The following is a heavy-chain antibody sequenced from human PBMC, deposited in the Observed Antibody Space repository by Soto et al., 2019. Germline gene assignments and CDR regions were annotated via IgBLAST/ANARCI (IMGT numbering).Heavy chain of an antibody. D-gene: IGHD6-13*01. V-gene: IGHV4-59*01. CDR3: ARLRWYSSSSYWINWFDP. J-gene: IGHJ5*02. CDR2: IYYSGST. Sequence: SETLSLTCTVSGSSISSYYWSWIRQPPGKGLEWIGYIYYSGSTNYNPSLKSRVTISVDTSKNQFSLKLSSVTAADTAVYYCARLRWYSSSSYWINWFDPWGKGTLVTVSS. CDR1: GSSISSYY.